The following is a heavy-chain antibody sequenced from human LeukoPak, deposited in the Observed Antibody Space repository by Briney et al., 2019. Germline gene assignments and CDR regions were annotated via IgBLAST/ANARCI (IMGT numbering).Heavy chain of an antibody. CDR2: INPNSGGT. V-gene: IGHV1-2*04. Sequence: ASVKVSCKASGYTFTGYYMHWVRQAPGQGLEWMGWINPNSGGTNYAQNFQGWVTMTRDTSISTAYMELSRLRSDDTAVYFCARQGSSSWYVYFDYWGQGTLVTVSS. CDR1: GYTFTGYY. D-gene: IGHD6-13*01. J-gene: IGHJ4*02. CDR3: ARQGSSSWYVYFDY.